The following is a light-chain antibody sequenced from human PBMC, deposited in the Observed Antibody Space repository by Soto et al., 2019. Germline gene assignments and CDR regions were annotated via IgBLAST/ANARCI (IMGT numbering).Light chain of an antibody. CDR1: KSVSTY. CDR3: HHRNDWPHT. J-gene: IGKJ2*01. V-gene: IGKV3-11*01. CDR2: SAS. Sequence: EIVLTQSPGALSLSPGESAILSCRASKSVSTYVAWYQQKPGQAPRLLIYSASNRATGIPARFSGSGSGTDFTLTISSLEPEDSAVYYCHHRNDWPHTFGQGTKVEIK.